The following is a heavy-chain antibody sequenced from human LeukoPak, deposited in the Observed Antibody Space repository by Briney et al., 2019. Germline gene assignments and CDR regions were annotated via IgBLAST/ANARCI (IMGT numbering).Heavy chain of an antibody. V-gene: IGHV1-8*01. CDR2: MNPNSGNT. CDR3: ARRYCSSTSCHYFDY. Sequence: ASVKVSCKASGYTFSSYDINWVRQATGQGLEWMGWMNPNSGNTGYAQKFQGRVTMTRNTSISTAYMDLGSLRSEDTAVYYCARRYCSSTSCHYFDYWGQGTLVTVSS. D-gene: IGHD2-2*01. CDR1: GYTFSSYD. J-gene: IGHJ4*02.